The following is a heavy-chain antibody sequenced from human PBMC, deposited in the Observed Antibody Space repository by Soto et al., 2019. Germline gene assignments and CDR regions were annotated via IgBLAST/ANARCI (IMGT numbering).Heavy chain of an antibody. CDR3: ARDRQLERLDP. V-gene: IGHV1-18*01. CDR1: GYTFITYG. CDR2: INTYHGNT. Sequence: QVQLVQSGAEVKKPGASVKVSCKASGYTFITYGISWVRQAPGQGLEWMGWINTYHGNTNYAQSFQGRVTMTRDTSTSTAYMELRSLRSDDTAVYYCARDRQLERLDPWGQGTLVTVSS. D-gene: IGHD1-1*01. J-gene: IGHJ5*02.